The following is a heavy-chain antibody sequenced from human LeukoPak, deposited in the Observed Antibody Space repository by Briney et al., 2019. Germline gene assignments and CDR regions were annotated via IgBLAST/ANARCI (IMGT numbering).Heavy chain of an antibody. Sequence: SETLSLTCVVSGGSISGHYWSWVRQPPGEGLESSYNPSLGGRVTMSVDTSKNQFSLILTSVTAADTAVYHCARHISGGLGYWGQGVLVTVSP. CDR3: ARHISGGLGY. J-gene: IGHJ4*02. CDR1: GGSISGHY. D-gene: IGHD6-19*01. V-gene: IGHV4-59*08.